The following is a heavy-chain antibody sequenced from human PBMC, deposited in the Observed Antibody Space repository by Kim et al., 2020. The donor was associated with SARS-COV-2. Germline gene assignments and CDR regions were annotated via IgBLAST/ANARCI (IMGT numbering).Heavy chain of an antibody. CDR3: ARGSRAVVGAGD. CDR1: GFTFNKYL. CDR2: IHQDGRDK. Sequence: GGSLRLSCAASGFTFNKYLMSWVRQAPGKGLEWLANIHQDGRDKYYVDSVKGRFTISRDNAQNSLYLQMSTLRAEDTAVYYWARGSRAVVGAGDWGQGTLVTVSS. V-gene: IGHV3-7*01. D-gene: IGHD6-19*01. J-gene: IGHJ4*02.